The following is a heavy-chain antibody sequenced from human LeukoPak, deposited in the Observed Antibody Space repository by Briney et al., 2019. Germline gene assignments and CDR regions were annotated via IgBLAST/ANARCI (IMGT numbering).Heavy chain of an antibody. CDR1: GGPISSYY. Sequence: SETLSLTCTVSGGPISSYYWGWIRQPPGKGLEWIGQIYTSGSTEYNPSLKSRVTVSVDTSKNQFSLKLTSVTAADTAIYYCAAFLLQQINVFDIWGQGTMVTVSS. J-gene: IGHJ3*02. CDR3: AAFLLQQINVFDI. D-gene: IGHD1-1*01. V-gene: IGHV4-4*09. CDR2: IYTSGST.